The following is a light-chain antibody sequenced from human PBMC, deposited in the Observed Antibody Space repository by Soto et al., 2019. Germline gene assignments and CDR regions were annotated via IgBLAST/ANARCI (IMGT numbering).Light chain of an antibody. CDR1: QSVSSN. J-gene: IGKJ1*01. CDR3: QQYNYWPPRAWT. Sequence: EIVMTQPPATLSVSPGERATLSCRASQSVSSNLAWYQQKPGQAPRLLIYGASTRTTGIPASFSGSASGTEFTPTTSSVQYEDFGVYYGQQYNYWPPRAWTFGRGTKVEIK. CDR2: GAS. V-gene: IGKV3-15*01.